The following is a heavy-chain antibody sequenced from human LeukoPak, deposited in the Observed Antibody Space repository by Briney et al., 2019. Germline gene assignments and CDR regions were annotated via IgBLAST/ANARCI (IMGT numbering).Heavy chain of an antibody. J-gene: IGHJ4*02. D-gene: IGHD3-10*01. Sequence: PSETLSLTCTVSGDSISSGVYYWSWIRQHPGKGLEWIGYIYYSGNTYYSPSLKSRVTISVDTSKNQFSLKLSSVTAADTAVYYCARTSHGSGSYYNRWGQGTLVTVSS. CDR3: ARTSHGSGSYYNR. V-gene: IGHV4-31*03. CDR2: IYYSGNT. CDR1: GDSISSGVYY.